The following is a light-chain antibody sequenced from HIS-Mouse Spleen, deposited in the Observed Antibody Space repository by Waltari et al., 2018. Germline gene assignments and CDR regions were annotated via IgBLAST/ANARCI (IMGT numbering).Light chain of an antibody. CDR3: SSYTSSSTNV. Sequence: QSALTQPASVSGSPGQSITISCPGTSRDVGGYHYVSWYQQHPGKAPKLMIYDVSNRPSGVSNRFSGSKSGNTASLTISGLQAEDEADYYCSSYTSSSTNVFGSGTKVTVL. V-gene: IGLV2-14*03. J-gene: IGLJ6*01. CDR1: SRDVGGYHY. CDR2: DVS.